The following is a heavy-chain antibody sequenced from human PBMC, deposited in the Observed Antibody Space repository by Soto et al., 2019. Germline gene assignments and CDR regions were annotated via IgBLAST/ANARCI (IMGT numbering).Heavy chain of an antibody. CDR2: ISYDGSNK. CDR1: GFTFSSYG. V-gene: IGHV3-30*18. Sequence: GGSLRLSCAASGFTFSSYGMHWVRQAPGKGLEWVAVISYDGSNKYYADSVKGRFTISRDNSKNTLYLQMNSLRAEDTAVYYCAKDGETGTTDYYYYYMDVWGKGTTVTVSS. CDR3: AKDGETGTTDYYYYYMDV. D-gene: IGHD1-7*01. J-gene: IGHJ6*03.